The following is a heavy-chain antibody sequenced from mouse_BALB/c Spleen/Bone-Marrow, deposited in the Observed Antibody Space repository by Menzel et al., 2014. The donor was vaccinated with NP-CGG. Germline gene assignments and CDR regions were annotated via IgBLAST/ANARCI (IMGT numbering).Heavy chain of an antibody. CDR1: GFNIQDTY. CDR2: IDPANGNT. J-gene: IGHJ3*01. CDR3: ARKGNYGGWFAY. V-gene: IGHV14-3*02. D-gene: IGHD2-1*01. Sequence: EVQLQQSGAELVKPGASVKLSCTASGFNIQDTYMHWVKQRPEQGLEWIGRIDPANGNTKYDPKSQSKATITAETSSNTTYLQLSSLTSEDTAVYYCARKGNYGGWFAYWGQGTLVTVSA.